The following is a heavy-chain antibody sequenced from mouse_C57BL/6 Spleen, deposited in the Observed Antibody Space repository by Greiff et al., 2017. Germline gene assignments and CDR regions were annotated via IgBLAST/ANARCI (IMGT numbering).Heavy chain of an antibody. CDR1: GFNIKDYY. V-gene: IGHV14-2*01. CDR2: IDPEDGET. Sequence: VQLQQSGAELVKPGASVKLSCTASGFNIKDYYMHWVKQRTEQGLEWIGRIDPEDGETKYDPKFQGKATITADTSSNTAYLQLSSLTSEDTAVYYCARDITTVVARYYFDYWGQGTTLTVSS. J-gene: IGHJ2*01. D-gene: IGHD1-1*01. CDR3: ARDITTVVARYYFDY.